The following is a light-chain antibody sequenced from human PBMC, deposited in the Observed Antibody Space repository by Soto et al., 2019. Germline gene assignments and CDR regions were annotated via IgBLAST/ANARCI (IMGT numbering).Light chain of an antibody. CDR3: QQYGSSPPIT. V-gene: IGKV3-20*01. CDR1: QSVSSSY. Sequence: EIVLTQSPGTLSLSPGERATLSCRASQSVSSSYLAWYQQKPGQAPRLLIYGASSSATGIPDGFSGSGYETDFTLTISRLEPEDFAVYSCQQYGSSPPITFGQGTRLEIK. J-gene: IGKJ5*01. CDR2: GAS.